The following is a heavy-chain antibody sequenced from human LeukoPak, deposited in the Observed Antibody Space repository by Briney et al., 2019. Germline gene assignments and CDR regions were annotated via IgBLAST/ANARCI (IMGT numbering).Heavy chain of an antibody. D-gene: IGHD5-12*01. CDR1: GGSISNSY. CDR3: ARGFDSKSTYFDY. V-gene: IGHV4-59*01. J-gene: IGHJ4*02. Sequence: SETLSLSCTVSGGSISNSYWNWIRQPPGKGLEWFGYIYYSGTTNYNPSLRSRVTISVDTSKNQFSLRLTSVTAADTAVYYCARGFDSKSTYFDYWGQGTLVTVSS. CDR2: IYYSGTT.